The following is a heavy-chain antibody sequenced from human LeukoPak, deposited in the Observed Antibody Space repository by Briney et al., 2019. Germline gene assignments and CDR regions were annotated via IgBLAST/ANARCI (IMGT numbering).Heavy chain of an antibody. CDR3: ANDYYDSSGYYNGPPPVDY. Sequence: GGSLRLSCAASGFTFSSYSMIWVRQAPGKGLVGVSYISSSSSTIYYADSVKGQFTISRDNAKNSLYLKMNSLRAEDTAVYYCANDYYDSSGYYNGPPPVDYWAREPWSPSPQ. V-gene: IGHV3-48*01. CDR2: ISSSSSTI. CDR1: GFTFSSYS. J-gene: IGHJ4*02. D-gene: IGHD3-22*01.